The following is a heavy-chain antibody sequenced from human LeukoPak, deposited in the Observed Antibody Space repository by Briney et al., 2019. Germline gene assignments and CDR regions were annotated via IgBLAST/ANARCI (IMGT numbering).Heavy chain of an antibody. CDR2: VNAVGST. CDR3: ARRVLAASGWGFDY. D-gene: IGHD6-6*01. J-gene: IGHJ4*02. Sequence: SETLSLTCADSGGSLSGYYWNWIRQPPGKGLEWIGYVNAVGSTKYNPSLSSRLTISVDKSKNQFSLKLNSVTAADSAVYFCARRVLAASGWGFDYWGQGTLVAVSS. V-gene: IGHV4-4*08. CDR1: GGSLSGYY.